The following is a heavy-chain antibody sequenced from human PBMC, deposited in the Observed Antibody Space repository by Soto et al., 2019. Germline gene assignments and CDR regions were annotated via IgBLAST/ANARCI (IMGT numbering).Heavy chain of an antibody. V-gene: IGHV3-15*01. CDR2: IKSKTDGGTT. D-gene: IGHD1-1*01. Sequence: WWSLRLSCSASVFSFSDAWMTWFRQAPGAGLEWVGHIKSKTDGGTTDYAAPVKGRFTISRDASKTTVYLQMNSLRTEDTAVYYCTTDPHSTGTKYWGQGTLVTVSS. CDR1: VFSFSDAW. J-gene: IGHJ4*02. CDR3: TTDPHSTGTKY.